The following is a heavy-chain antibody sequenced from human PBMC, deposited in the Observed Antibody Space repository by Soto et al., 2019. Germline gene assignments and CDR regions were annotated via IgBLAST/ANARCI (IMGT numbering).Heavy chain of an antibody. Sequence: QVQLQQWGAGLLKPSETLSLTCAVYGGSFSGYYWSWIRQPPGKGLEWIGEINHSGSTNYNPSLKSRVTISVDTSKNQFSLKLSSVTAADTAVYYCARVGKITMIVVEPFDPWGQGTLVTVSS. CDR2: INHSGST. CDR3: ARVGKITMIVVEPFDP. J-gene: IGHJ5*02. V-gene: IGHV4-34*01. CDR1: GGSFSGYY. D-gene: IGHD3-22*01.